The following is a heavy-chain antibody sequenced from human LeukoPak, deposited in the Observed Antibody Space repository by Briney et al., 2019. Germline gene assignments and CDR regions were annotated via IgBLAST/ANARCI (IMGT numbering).Heavy chain of an antibody. Sequence: TGGSLRHSCVVSGFTFSDYAMSWVRQAPEKGLDWVSVISGSAHKIRYADSVKGRFTISRDNSENTVYLQMNNLRAEDTALYYCAGRPTGYSSGYVYWGQGALVTVSS. CDR2: ISGSAHKI. CDR1: GFTFSDYA. CDR3: AGRPTGYSSGYVY. J-gene: IGHJ4*02. D-gene: IGHD5-18*01. V-gene: IGHV3-23*01.